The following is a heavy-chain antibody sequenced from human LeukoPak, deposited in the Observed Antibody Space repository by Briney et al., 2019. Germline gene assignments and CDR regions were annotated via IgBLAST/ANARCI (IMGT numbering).Heavy chain of an antibody. V-gene: IGHV4-31*03. J-gene: IGHJ4*02. CDR2: IYYSGST. CDR3: AGAYVLNYYDSSGYLFDY. D-gene: IGHD3-22*01. CDR1: GGSISSGGYY. Sequence: PSETLSLTCTVSGGSISSGGYYWSWIRQHPGKGLEWIGYIYYSGSTYYNPSLKSRVTISVDTSKNQFSLKLSSVTAADTAVYYCAGAYVLNYYDSSGYLFDYWGQGTLVTVSS.